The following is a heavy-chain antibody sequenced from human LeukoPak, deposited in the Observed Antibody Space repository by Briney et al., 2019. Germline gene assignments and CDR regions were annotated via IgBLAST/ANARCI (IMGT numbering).Heavy chain of an antibody. CDR3: VKESAADATFHFDY. CDR2: LWANGNTA. CDR1: GFNFNIIG. D-gene: IGHD6-13*01. Sequence: PGGSLRLSCAASGFNFNIIGMHWVRQVPGNGLKWVAVLWANGNTAHYADSVKGRFTISRDSSENTLYLQMNSLRSEDTAVYYCVKESAADATFHFDYWGQGTLVTVSS. J-gene: IGHJ4*02. V-gene: IGHV3-33*06.